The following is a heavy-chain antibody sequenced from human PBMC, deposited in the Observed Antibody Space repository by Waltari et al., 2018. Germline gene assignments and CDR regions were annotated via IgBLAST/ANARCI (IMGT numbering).Heavy chain of an antibody. CDR1: GYHFTHYY. D-gene: IGHD7-27*01. Sequence: QVQLVQSGAAVKKPGASIIISCRTSGYHFTHYYISWVRQAPGQGLEWMGCINPRSGDTKDAQKFQGRVTLTRDTSMNTAYMEVRSLRFDDTAVYYCSRFDPGLKRQPVGIDPWGQGTLIIVSS. CDR2: INPRSGDT. V-gene: IGHV1-2*02. J-gene: IGHJ5*02. CDR3: SRFDPGLKRQPVGIDP.